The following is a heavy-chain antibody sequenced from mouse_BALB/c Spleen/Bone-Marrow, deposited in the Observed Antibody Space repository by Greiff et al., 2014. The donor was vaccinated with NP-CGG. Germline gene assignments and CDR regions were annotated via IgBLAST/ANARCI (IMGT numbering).Heavy chain of an antibody. CDR3: ARRRGAIYYAMDY. V-gene: IGHV1S29*02. CDR1: GYTFTDYN. CDR2: IYPYNGGT. J-gene: IGHJ4*01. Sequence: SGPELVKPGASVKISCKASGYTFTDYNMHWVKQSHGKSLEWIGYIYPYNGGTGYNQKFKNKATLTVDNSSSTAYMEHRSLTSEDSAVYYCARRRGAIYYAMDYWGQGTSVTVSA.